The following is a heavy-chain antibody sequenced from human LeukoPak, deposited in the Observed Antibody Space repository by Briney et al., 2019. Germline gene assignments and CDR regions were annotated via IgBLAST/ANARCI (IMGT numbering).Heavy chain of an antibody. CDR3: AGLPRGTRPPDYFQH. Sequence: SETLSLTCTVSGGSISSYYWSWIRQPPGKGLEGVGHIYYSGSTNYYPSLESRVTVSLDTSKNQFSLKLSSVTAADTAVYYCAGLPRGTRPPDYFQHWGQGTLVTVSS. D-gene: IGHD1-1*01. CDR1: GGSISSYY. J-gene: IGHJ1*01. V-gene: IGHV4-59*08. CDR2: IYYSGST.